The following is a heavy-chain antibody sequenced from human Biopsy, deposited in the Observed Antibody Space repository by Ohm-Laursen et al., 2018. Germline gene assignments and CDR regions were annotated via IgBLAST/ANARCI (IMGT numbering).Heavy chain of an antibody. V-gene: IGHV4-39*01. D-gene: IGHD5-24*01. CDR1: GGSISSGSNY. CDR3: ARHDGNGPFALDS. J-gene: IGHJ4*02. CDR2: VYHSGTT. Sequence: GTLSLTCPVSGGSISSGSNYWAWIRQPPGKGLEWIGSVYHSGTTYYSPSLKSRVTISVDTSKNQLSLKVTSVTAADTAAYYCARHDGNGPFALDSWGQGTLVTVSS.